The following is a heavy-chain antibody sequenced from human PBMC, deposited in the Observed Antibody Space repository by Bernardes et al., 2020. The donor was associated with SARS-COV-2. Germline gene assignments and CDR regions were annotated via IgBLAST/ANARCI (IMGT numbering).Heavy chain of an antibody. CDR1: GFVFSSFG. V-gene: IGHV3-33*05. Sequence: GGSLRLCCVASGFVFSSFGMHWVRQAPGKGLEWVAFMSYDGNYKYYPDSVKGRFTISRDISKNTVYLQVNSLRVDDSAVYYCARDFGDYYGPGSPYYFEFWGQGTLVTVSS. CDR2: MSYDGNYK. D-gene: IGHD3-10*01. CDR3: ARDFGDYYGPGSPYYFEF. J-gene: IGHJ4*02.